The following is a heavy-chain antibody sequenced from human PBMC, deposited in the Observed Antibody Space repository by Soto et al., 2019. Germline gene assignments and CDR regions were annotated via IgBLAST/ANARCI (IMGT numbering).Heavy chain of an antibody. CDR1: GYTFLNYG. D-gene: IGHD2-2*03. J-gene: IGHJ4*02. CDR2: INPYTGNT. V-gene: IGHV1-18*01. CDR3: ARDDLDIVVIPASSPLAY. Sequence: QVHLVQSGAEVKTPGASVKVSCSASGYTFLNYGFSWLRQAPGQGLEWMGWINPYTGNTNYAQKFQGRVTLTTDTSTTTACMELRYLTSDDTAVYFCARDDLDIVVIPASSPLAYWGQGTPVTVSS.